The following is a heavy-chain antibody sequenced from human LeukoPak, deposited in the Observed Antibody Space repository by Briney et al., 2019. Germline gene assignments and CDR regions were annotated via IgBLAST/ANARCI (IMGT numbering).Heavy chain of an antibody. CDR1: GFTFDDYA. CDR3: ARRNYDFGVYDP. V-gene: IGHV3-9*01. Sequence: GGSLRLSCAASGFTFDDYAMHWVRQAPGKGLEWVSGISWNSGSIGYADSVKGRFTISRDNAKNSLYLQMNSLRAEDTAVYYCARRNYDFGVYDPWGQGTLVTVSS. J-gene: IGHJ5*02. CDR2: ISWNSGSI. D-gene: IGHD3-3*01.